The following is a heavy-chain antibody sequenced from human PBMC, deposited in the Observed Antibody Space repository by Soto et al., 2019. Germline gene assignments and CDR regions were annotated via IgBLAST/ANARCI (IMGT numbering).Heavy chain of an antibody. Sequence: EVQLLGSGGGLVQPGGSLRLSCAASGFTFSSYAMSWVRQAPGKGLEWVSGISGSGVSTHYADSVKGRFTISRDNSKNTLYLQMNSLRAEDTAAYYCAKEVGYSSGYDYFDYWGQRTLVTVSS. V-gene: IGHV3-23*01. D-gene: IGHD6-19*01. CDR3: AKEVGYSSGYDYFDY. J-gene: IGHJ4*02. CDR1: GFTFSSYA. CDR2: ISGSGVST.